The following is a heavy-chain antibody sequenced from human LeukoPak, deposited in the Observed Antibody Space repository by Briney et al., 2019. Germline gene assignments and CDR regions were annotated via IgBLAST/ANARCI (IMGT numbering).Heavy chain of an antibody. CDR1: GYTFTSYY. J-gene: IGHJ4*02. Sequence: ASVKVSCKASGYTFTSYYMHWVRQAPGQGLEWMGIINPSGGSTSYAQKFQGRVTMTRDMSTSTVYMELSSLRSEDTAVYYCARGSATLDYYGSGMNDYWGQGTLVTVSS. CDR3: ARGSATLDYYGSGMNDY. CDR2: INPSGGST. V-gene: IGHV1-46*01. D-gene: IGHD3-10*01.